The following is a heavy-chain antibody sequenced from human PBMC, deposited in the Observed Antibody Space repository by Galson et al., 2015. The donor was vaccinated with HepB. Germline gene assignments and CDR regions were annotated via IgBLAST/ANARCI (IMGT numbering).Heavy chain of an antibody. CDR3: AKSGYSSGWYSG. CDR2: ISYDGSNK. D-gene: IGHD6-19*01. CDR1: GFTFSSYG. J-gene: IGHJ4*02. V-gene: IGHV3-30*18. Sequence: SLRLSCAASGFTFSSYGMHWVRQAPGKGLEWVAVISYDGSNKYYADSVKGRFTISRDNSKNTLYLQMNSLRAEDTAVYYCAKSGYSSGWYSGWGQGTLVTVSS.